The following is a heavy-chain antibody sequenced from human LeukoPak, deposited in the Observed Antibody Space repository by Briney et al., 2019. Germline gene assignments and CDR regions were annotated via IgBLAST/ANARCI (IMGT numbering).Heavy chain of an antibody. CDR1: GYTFTSYG. Sequence: ASVKVSCKASGYTFTSYGISWVRQAPGQGLEWMGWISAYNGNTNYAQKLQGRVTMTTDTSTSTAYMELRSLRSDDTAVCYCARDGQWLVRPRVYWYFDLWGRGTLVTVSS. CDR2: ISAYNGNT. D-gene: IGHD6-19*01. V-gene: IGHV1-18*01. J-gene: IGHJ2*01. CDR3: ARDGQWLVRPRVYWYFDL.